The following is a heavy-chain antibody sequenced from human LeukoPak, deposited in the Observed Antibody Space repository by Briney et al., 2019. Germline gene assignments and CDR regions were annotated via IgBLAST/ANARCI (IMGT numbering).Heavy chain of an antibody. V-gene: IGHV4-59*08. CDR2: IYNSGST. CDR3: ARYGSGTYPRFDY. D-gene: IGHD3-10*01. CDR1: GDSINDHY. Sequence: SETLSLTCTVSGDSINDHYWSWIRQSPGKGLEWIAYIYNSGSTNYNPSLQSRVTISVDTSKNQFSLNLSSVTAADTAVYYCARYGSGTYPRFDYWGQGTLVTVS. J-gene: IGHJ4*02.